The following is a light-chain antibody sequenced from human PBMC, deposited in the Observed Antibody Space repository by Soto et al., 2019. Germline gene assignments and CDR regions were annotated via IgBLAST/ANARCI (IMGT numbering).Light chain of an antibody. J-gene: IGKJ1*01. CDR2: GVS. Sequence: EIVLSQSPYTLSLSPGERATLSCRASQSVSSTYLAWYQQKPGQPPRLLIYGVSNRATGIPDRFSGSGSGTDFTLTITRLAPEDFAVYYCQQDYNLPWTFGQGTKV. V-gene: IGKV3-20*01. CDR3: QQDYNLPWT. CDR1: QSVSSTY.